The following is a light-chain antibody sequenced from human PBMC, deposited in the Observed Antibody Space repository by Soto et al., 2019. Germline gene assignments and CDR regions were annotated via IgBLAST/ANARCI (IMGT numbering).Light chain of an antibody. V-gene: IGKV3-20*01. J-gene: IGKJ2*01. CDR2: GAS. Sequence: EIVVTQSPGTLSLSPGERATLSCRASQSVSRSYLAWYQQKPGQAPRLLIYGASSRATGIPDRFSGSGYGTDITLTISRLEPEDFAVYYCQQYGSSGYTFGKGTKLEI. CDR1: QSVSRSY. CDR3: QQYGSSGYT.